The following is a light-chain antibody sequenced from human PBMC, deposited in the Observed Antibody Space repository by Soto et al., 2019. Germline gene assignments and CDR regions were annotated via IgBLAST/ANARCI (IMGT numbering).Light chain of an antibody. CDR3: QQRSKWPPIT. V-gene: IGKV3-11*01. J-gene: IGKJ5*01. CDR2: DAS. CDR1: QSVSSY. Sequence: EIVLTQSPGTLSLSPGERATLSCRDSQSVSSYLAWYQQKPGQAPRLLIYDASNRATGIPARFSGSGSGTDFTLTISSLEPEDFAVYYCQQRSKWPPITFGQGTRLEIK.